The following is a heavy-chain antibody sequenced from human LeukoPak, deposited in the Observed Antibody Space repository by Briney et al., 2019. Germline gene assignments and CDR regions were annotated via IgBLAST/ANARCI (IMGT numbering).Heavy chain of an antibody. CDR2: IYYSGST. J-gene: IGHJ5*02. V-gene: IGHV4-59*01. CDR3: ARSYSGSYLNWFDP. Sequence: SETLSLTCAVYGGSFSGYYWSWIRQPPGKGLEWIGYIYYSGSTNYNPSLKSRVTISVDTSKNQFSLKMSSVTAADTAVYYCARSYSGSYLNWFDPWGQGTLVTVSS. CDR1: GGSFSGYY. D-gene: IGHD1-26*01.